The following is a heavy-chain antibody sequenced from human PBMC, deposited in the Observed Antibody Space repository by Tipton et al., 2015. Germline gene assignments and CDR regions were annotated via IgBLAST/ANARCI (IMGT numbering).Heavy chain of an antibody. CDR3: ARVVLTYYGSWYYRMDV. Sequence: TLSLTCTVSGGSISSTRYYWGWIRQPPGKGLEWIGSVYNGATYYYSPSLKSRVSMSVDTSRNQFSLRLTSVTSADAAVYYCARVVLTYYGSWYYRMDVWGQGTTVTVSS. CDR2: VYNGATY. CDR1: GGSISSTRYY. J-gene: IGHJ6*02. V-gene: IGHV4-39*07. D-gene: IGHD3-10*01.